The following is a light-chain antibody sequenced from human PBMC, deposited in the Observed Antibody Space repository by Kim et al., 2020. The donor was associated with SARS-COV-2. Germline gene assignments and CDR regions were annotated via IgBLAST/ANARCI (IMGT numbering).Light chain of an antibody. Sequence: SYELTQPPSVSVAPGKAASITCGGNNIGSQRVHWYQQKPGQAHVLVIYYNSDRPSGIPERFSGSNSGNTATLTISRVEAGDEADYYCQVWYSGSVHWVFGGGTQLTVL. CDR3: QVWYSGSVHWV. J-gene: IGLJ3*02. CDR1: NIGSQR. CDR2: YNS. V-gene: IGLV3-21*04.